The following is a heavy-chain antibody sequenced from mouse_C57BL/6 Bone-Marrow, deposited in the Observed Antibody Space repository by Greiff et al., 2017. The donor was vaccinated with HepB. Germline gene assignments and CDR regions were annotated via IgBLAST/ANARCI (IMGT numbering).Heavy chain of an antibody. V-gene: IGHV1-76*01. CDR3: EDGYYSDY. Sequence: QVQLKESGAELVRPGASVKLSCKASGYTFTDYYINWVKQRPGQGLEWIARIYPGSGNTYYNEKFKGKATLTAEKSSSTAYMQLSSLTSEDSAVYFCEDGYYSDYWGQGTTLTVSS. CDR2: IYPGSGNT. CDR1: GYTFTDYY. J-gene: IGHJ2*01. D-gene: IGHD2-3*01.